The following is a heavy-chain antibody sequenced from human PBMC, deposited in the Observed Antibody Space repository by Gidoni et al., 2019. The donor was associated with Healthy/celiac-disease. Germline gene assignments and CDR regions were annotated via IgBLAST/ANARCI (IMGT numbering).Heavy chain of an antibody. J-gene: IGHJ4*02. V-gene: IGHV3-23*01. CDR2: ISGSG. D-gene: IGHD6-6*01. Sequence: EVQLLESGGGLVQPGGSLRLSCAASGFTFSSYAMSWVRQAPGKGLEWVSAISGSGFTISRDNSKNTLYLQMNSLRAEDTAVYYCAKPRSLISSSRGKFRPLNDYWGQGTLVTVSS. CDR1: GFTFSSYA. CDR3: AKPRSLISSSRGKFRPLNDY.